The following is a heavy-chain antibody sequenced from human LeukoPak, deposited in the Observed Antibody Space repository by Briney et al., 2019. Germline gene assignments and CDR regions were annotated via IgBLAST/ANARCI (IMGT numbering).Heavy chain of an antibody. V-gene: IGHV3-49*04. CDR1: GFTFGDYA. Sequence: GGSLRLSCTSSGFTFGDYAMSWVRQAPGKGPEWVSFIRAKAYTGTTEYAASVKGRFTISRDDSKSIAYLQMNSLQTEDTAVYYCTRGALDRSSDSNYHFDYWGQGTVVTVSS. D-gene: IGHD5-24*01. CDR2: IRAKAYTGTT. CDR3: TRGALDRSSDSNYHFDY. J-gene: IGHJ4*02.